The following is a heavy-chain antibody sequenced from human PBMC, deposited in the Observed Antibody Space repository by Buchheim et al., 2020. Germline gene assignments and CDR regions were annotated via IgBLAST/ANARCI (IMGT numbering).Heavy chain of an antibody. CDR1: GYTFTSYA. J-gene: IGHJ4*02. Sequence: QVQLVQSGAEVKKPGASVKVSCKASGYTFTSYAMHWVRQAPGQRLEWMGWINAGNGNTKYSQKFQGRVTITRDTSASTADMELSSLRSEDTTVYYCARELEPGFDYWGQGTL. V-gene: IGHV1-3*01. CDR3: ARELEPGFDY. D-gene: IGHD1-1*01. CDR2: INAGNGNT.